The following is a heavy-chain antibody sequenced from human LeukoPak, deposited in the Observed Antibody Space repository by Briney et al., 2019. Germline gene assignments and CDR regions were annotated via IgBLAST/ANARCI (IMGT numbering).Heavy chain of an antibody. Sequence: SETLSLTCTVSGGFISSYYWSWIRQPAGKGLEWIGRIYTSGSTNYNASLKSRVSMSVDTSKNQFSLKLSSVTAADTAVFYCARENSGSYREFDYWGQGTLVTVS. D-gene: IGHD1-26*01. CDR3: ARENSGSYREFDY. J-gene: IGHJ4*02. CDR1: GGFISSYY. V-gene: IGHV4-4*07. CDR2: IYTSGST.